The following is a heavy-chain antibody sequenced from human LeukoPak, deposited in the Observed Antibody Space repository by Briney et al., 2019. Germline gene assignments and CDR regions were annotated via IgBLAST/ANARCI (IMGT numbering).Heavy chain of an antibody. J-gene: IGHJ6*02. CDR1: GYTFTNYE. D-gene: IGHD1-20*01. V-gene: IGHV1-8*01. Sequence: GASVKVSCKASGYTFTNYEINWVRQATGQGLGWMGWMNPNSGNTGYAQKLQGRVNMTRNSSKNTAYMELSSLRSEDTAVYYCARSRPAPEGGYNWNVWKKQKDHYYGMDVWGQGTTVTVSS. CDR2: MNPNSGNT. CDR3: ARSRPAPEGGYNWNVWKKQKDHYYGMDV.